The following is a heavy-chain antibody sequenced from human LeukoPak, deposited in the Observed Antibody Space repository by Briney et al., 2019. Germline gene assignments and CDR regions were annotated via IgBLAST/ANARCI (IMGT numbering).Heavy chain of an antibody. Sequence: PSETLSLTCAVSGHSISSGYYWGWRRPPPGKGEELVGSFYHWGSTYYNPSLKRRVTISVDTSKNLFSLKLSSVTAADTAVYYCARRTVATNADAFDIWGQGTMVTVSS. CDR2: FYHWGST. CDR3: ARRTVATNADAFDI. J-gene: IGHJ3*02. CDR1: GHSISSGYY. D-gene: IGHD5-24*01. V-gene: IGHV4-38-2*01.